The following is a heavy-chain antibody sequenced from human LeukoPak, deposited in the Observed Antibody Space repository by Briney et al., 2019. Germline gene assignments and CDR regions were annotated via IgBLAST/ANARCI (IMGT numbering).Heavy chain of an antibody. Sequence: GGSLRLSCEGPERMVRNSYMSWVRQSPGRGLEWVSVICSGGSTDYADSVKGRFTTSRDTSKNTLYLHMNDVRAEDTGIYYCVRDLRDRRGYSNYYMDVWGKGTTVIVSS. CDR3: VRDLRDRRGYSNYYMDV. CDR2: ICSGGST. V-gene: IGHV3-53*01. D-gene: IGHD3-10*01. CDR1: ERMVRNSY. J-gene: IGHJ6*03.